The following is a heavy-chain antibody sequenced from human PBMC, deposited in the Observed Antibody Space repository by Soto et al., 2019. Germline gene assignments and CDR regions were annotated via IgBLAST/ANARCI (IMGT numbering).Heavy chain of an antibody. Sequence: QVQLVQSGAEVKKPGSSVKVSCKASGGTFSSYAISWVRQAPGQGLEWMGGIIPIFGTANYAQKFQGRVTITADESTSTAYMELSSLRSEDTAVYYCARDYEWELLRGFGNRRNYYYYGMDVWGQGTTVTVSS. V-gene: IGHV1-69*01. J-gene: IGHJ6*02. D-gene: IGHD1-26*01. CDR3: ARDYEWELLRGFGNRRNYYYYGMDV. CDR2: IIPIFGTA. CDR1: GGTFSSYA.